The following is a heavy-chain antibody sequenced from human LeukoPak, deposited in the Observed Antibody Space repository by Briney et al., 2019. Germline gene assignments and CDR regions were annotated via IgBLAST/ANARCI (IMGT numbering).Heavy chain of an antibody. CDR3: TRLLNNDNAGDPDTFDI. V-gene: IGHV4-59*08. D-gene: IGHD4-17*01. J-gene: IGHJ3*02. Sequence: PSETLSLTCTVSGGSISSYYWSWIRQPPGKGLEWIGYISYSGSTRYNPSFQSRVTISMEMSKTHFSLKLTSVTAADTAVYYCTRLLNNDNAGDPDTFDIWGPGTMVTVSS. CDR2: ISYSGST. CDR1: GGSISSYY.